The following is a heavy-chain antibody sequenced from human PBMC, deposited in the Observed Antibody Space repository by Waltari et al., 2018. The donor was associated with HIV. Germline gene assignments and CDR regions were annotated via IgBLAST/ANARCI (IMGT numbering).Heavy chain of an antibody. CDR1: GGSISSGSYY. J-gene: IGHJ4*02. Sequence: QVQLQESGPGLVKPSQTLSLTCAVSGGSISSGSYYWSWIRQPAGKGLEWIGRIYNSGTTNYNPSLKSRVTMSVDASKNQFSLKVNSVTAADTAVYYCARGPASGWLYYFDFWGQGTLVTVSS. CDR2: IYNSGTT. D-gene: IGHD6-19*01. V-gene: IGHV4-61*02. CDR3: ARGPASGWLYYFDF.